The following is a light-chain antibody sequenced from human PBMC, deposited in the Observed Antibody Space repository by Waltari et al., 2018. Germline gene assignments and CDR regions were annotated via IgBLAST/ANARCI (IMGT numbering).Light chain of an antibody. CDR3: TTYTDSDNTV. Sequence: QSVLTQPPSASGSLGQSVTLSCTGTSSDIGAHNYVSWYQHRPGNAPNLVIFEVVKQPSGGPGRICDSDSGRRDSLTVSVLQAGDEADYFCTTYTDSDNTVFGGGSNVAV. CDR2: EVV. J-gene: IGLJ3*02. V-gene: IGLV2-8*01. CDR1: SSDIGAHNY.